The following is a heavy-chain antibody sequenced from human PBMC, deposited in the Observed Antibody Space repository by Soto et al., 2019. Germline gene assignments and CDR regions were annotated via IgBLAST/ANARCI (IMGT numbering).Heavy chain of an antibody. J-gene: IGHJ6*02. V-gene: IGHV1-18*01. CDR1: GYSFTRNG. CDR3: VRDRDSYPWPSRDV. D-gene: IGHD3-22*01. CDR2: ISAKNGDT. Sequence: QVHLVQSGAELKKPGASVRVSCKASGYSFTRNGISWVRQAPGQGLEWMGWISAKNGDTNYAQKFQGRVIMTTDTSTSTAYMELRSLRSDDTAVYYCVRDRDSYPWPSRDVWGQGTTVTVSS.